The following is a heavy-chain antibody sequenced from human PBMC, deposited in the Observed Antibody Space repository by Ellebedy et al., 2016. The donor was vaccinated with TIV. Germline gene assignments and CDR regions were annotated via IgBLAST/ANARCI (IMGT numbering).Heavy chain of an antibody. CDR3: ARGSGSSSPKGTYWYYFDY. J-gene: IGHJ4*02. CDR2: INAGNGNT. V-gene: IGHV1-3*01. Sequence: ASVKVSCKASGYTFTSYAMHWVRQAPGQRLEWMGWINAGNGNTKYSQKFQGRVTITRDTSASTAYMELSSLRSEDTAVYYCARGSGSSSPKGTYWYYFDYWGQGTLVTVSS. D-gene: IGHD6-6*01. CDR1: GYTFTSYA.